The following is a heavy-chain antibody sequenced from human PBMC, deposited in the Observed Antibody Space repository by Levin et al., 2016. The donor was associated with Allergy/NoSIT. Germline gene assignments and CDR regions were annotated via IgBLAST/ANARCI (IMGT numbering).Heavy chain of an antibody. CDR3: ARVASWGTDLRYCSSTSCWGYNWFDP. CDR2: ISAYNGNT. V-gene: IGHV1-18*01. D-gene: IGHD2-2*01. Sequence: WVRQAPGQGLEWMGWISAYNGNTNYAQKLQGRDTMTTDTSTSTAYMELRSLRSDDTAVYYCARVASWGTDLRYCSSTSCWGYNWFDPWGQGTTVTVSS. J-gene: IGHJ5*01.